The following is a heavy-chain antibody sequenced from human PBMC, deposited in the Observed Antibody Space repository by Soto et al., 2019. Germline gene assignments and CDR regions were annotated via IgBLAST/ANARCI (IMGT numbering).Heavy chain of an antibody. D-gene: IGHD4-17*01. CDR1: GFTFKIYA. CDR2: ISFDGDKK. CDR3: AREDDYGYRYINYGLDV. Sequence: QAQLAESGGGVVQPGRSLRLSCAASGFTFKIYALHWVRQAPGKGLEWVAVISFDGDKKFYADSVKGRFTISRDNFKNTLYLQMNNLSVEDAALYFCAREDDYGYRYINYGLDVWGQGTTVTVSS. J-gene: IGHJ6*02. V-gene: IGHV3-30-3*01.